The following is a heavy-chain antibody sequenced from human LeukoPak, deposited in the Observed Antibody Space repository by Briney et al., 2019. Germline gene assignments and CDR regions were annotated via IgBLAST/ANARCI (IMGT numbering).Heavy chain of an antibody. J-gene: IGHJ4*02. Sequence: SETLSLTCNVSGYSISSGYYWGWIRQPPGKGLEWIGSIYHSGSPSYNPSLKSRVSISVDTSKNQVSLRLSSVTAADTAVYYCARDSRKLDYWGQGILVTVSS. CDR3: ARDSRKLDY. V-gene: IGHV4-38-2*02. D-gene: IGHD6-13*01. CDR1: GYSISSGYY. CDR2: IYHSGSP.